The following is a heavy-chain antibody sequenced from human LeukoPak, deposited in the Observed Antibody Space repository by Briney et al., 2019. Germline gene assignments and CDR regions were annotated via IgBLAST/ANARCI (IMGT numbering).Heavy chain of an antibody. CDR2: MTGSGSIT. V-gene: IGHV3-23*01. Sequence: GGSLRLSCAASGFTFSSYAMSWVRQAPGKGPECVSTMTGSGSITRYADSVKGRFIISRDNSKNTLYLQMNSLRAEDTAIYYCAKGPWDLPHAFDIWGLGAMVTVSS. CDR1: GFTFSSYA. CDR3: AKGPWDLPHAFDI. J-gene: IGHJ3*02. D-gene: IGHD1-26*01.